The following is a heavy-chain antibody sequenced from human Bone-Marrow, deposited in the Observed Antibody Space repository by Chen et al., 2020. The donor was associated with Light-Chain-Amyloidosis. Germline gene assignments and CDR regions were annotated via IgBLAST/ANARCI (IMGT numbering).Heavy chain of an antibody. CDR3: AKDISYDDILPGYPADAFDI. Sequence: EVQLVESGGGLLQRGGSLRLPCAASGFAFSSYAMSWVRQAPGKGLEWVSTIRGSGGSRYYGDSVTGRLTISRDKCNDALFLQMHSLRAEDTAVYYCAKDISYDDILPGYPADAFDIWGQGTMVTVSS. CDR2: IRGSGGSR. D-gene: IGHD3-9*01. J-gene: IGHJ3*02. CDR1: GFAFSSYA. V-gene: IGHV3-23*04.